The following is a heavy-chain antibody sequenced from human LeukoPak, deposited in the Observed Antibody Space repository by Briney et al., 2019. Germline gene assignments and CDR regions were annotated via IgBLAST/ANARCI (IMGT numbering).Heavy chain of an antibody. Sequence: GESLKISCKGSGYSFTTFWIGWVRQMPGKGLEWMGIIYPGDSNTRYSPSFQGQVTISVDKSISTAYLQWSSLKASDTAMYYCARPLCSSGWTNLNYWGQGTLVTVSS. D-gene: IGHD6-19*01. CDR3: ARPLCSSGWTNLNY. J-gene: IGHJ4*02. CDR1: GYSFTTFW. CDR2: IYPGDSNT. V-gene: IGHV5-51*01.